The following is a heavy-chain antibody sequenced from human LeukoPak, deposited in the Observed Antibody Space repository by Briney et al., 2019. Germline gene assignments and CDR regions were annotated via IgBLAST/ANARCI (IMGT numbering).Heavy chain of an antibody. CDR2: IYYSGST. CDR1: GGSISSSSYY. V-gene: IGHV4-39*01. D-gene: IGHD2-2*01. J-gene: IGHJ4*02. Sequence: SETLSLTCTVSGGSISSSSYYWGWIRQPPGKGLEWIGSIYYSGSTYYNPSLKSRVTISVDTSKNQFSLKLSSVTAADTAVYYCARGGVPAAPFDYWGRGTLVTVSS. CDR3: ARGGVPAAPFDY.